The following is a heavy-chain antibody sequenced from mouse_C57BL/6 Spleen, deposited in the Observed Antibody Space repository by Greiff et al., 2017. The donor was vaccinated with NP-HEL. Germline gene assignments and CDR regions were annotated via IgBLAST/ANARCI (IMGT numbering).Heavy chain of an antibody. V-gene: IGHV2-3*01. CDR1: GFSFTSYG. D-gene: IGHD2-2*01. CDR2: IWGDGGT. J-gene: IGHJ2*01. CDR3: AKGGSTMVTTGFEY. Sequence: VKLMESGPGLVAPSPSLSITCTVSGFSFTSYGVSWVRQPPGKGLEWLGGIWGDGGTNYHSALISRLSISKDNSKSQVFLKLNRLQTDDTATYYCAKGGSTMVTTGFEYWGQGTTLTVSS.